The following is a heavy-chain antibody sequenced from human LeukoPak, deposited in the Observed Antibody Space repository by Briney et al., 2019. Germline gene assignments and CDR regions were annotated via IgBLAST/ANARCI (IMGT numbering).Heavy chain of an antibody. CDR2: ISAYNGNT. V-gene: IGHV1-18*04. J-gene: IGHJ5*02. Sequence: GASVKVSCKASGYTFNTYGINWVRQAPGQGLEWMGWISAYNGNTNYAQNFQGRITLTTDTSTSTAYMELTSLRFDDTAVYYCARDGRQSVPLNWFDPWGQGTLVIVSS. CDR3: ARDGRQSVPLNWFDP. D-gene: IGHD6-19*01. CDR1: GYTFNTYG.